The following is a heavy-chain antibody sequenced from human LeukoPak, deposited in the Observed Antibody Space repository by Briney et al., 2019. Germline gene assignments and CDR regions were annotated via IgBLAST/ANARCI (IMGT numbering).Heavy chain of an antibody. D-gene: IGHD3-10*01. Sequence: GSLRLSCAASGFTFSRYEMNWVRQAPGKGLEWIGEINHSGSTNYNPSLKSRVTISVDTSKNQFSLKLSSVTAADTAVYYCALEGGVRGVIIDYWGQGTLVTVSS. J-gene: IGHJ4*02. CDR1: GFTFSRYE. V-gene: IGHV4-34*08. CDR2: INHSGST. CDR3: ALEGGVRGVIIDY.